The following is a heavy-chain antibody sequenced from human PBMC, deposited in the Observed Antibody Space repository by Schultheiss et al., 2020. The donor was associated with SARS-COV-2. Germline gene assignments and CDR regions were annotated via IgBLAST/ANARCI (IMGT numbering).Heavy chain of an antibody. CDR3: AKEGYYCTSTSCYVDY. J-gene: IGHJ4*02. Sequence: GESLKISCAASGFTFSSYAMSWVRQAPGKGLEWVSGISSRGGTTYYADSVKGRFTISRDNSKNTLYLQMNSLRAEDTAVYYCAKEGYYCTSTSCYVDYWGQGTLVTVSS. V-gene: IGHV3-23*01. D-gene: IGHD2-2*01. CDR2: ISSRGGTT. CDR1: GFTFSSYA.